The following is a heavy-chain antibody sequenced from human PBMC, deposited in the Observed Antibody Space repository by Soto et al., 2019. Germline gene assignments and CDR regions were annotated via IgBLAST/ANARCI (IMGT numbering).Heavy chain of an antibody. CDR3: ARDGYNGFDH. D-gene: IGHD5-12*01. CDR1: GFIFRNYL. V-gene: IGHV3-74*01. Sequence: GGSLRLSCAPSGFIFRNYLMHWVRQAPGKGLVWISRINSDGSSASYADSVKGRFTISRDNAKNTLYLQMHSLRDEDTAVYYCARDGYNGFDHWGQGTLVTVSS. CDR2: INSDGSSA. J-gene: IGHJ4*02.